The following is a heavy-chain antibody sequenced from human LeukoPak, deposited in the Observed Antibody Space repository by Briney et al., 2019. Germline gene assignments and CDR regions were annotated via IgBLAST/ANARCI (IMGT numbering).Heavy chain of an antibody. V-gene: IGHV1-2*02. Sequence: RASVKVSCKVSGDIFSTYHIQWVRQAPGGRLEWVGWINTDIGGTHSAPKFQGRVSMTTDTSISTAYLELSRLTSDDTAMYYCARNWELWGQGTLVTVSS. CDR3: ARNWEL. J-gene: IGHJ4*02. CDR1: GDIFSTYH. D-gene: IGHD3-10*01. CDR2: INTDIGGT.